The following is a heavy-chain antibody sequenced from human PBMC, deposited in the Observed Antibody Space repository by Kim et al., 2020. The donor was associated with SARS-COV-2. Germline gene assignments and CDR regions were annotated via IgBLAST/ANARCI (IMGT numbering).Heavy chain of an antibody. CDR3: TTHLWFGELLLDY. J-gene: IGHJ4*01. D-gene: IGHD3-10*01. V-gene: IGHV3-15*01. CDR1: GFTFSNAW. CDR2: IKSKTDGGTT. Sequence: GGSLRLSCAASGFTFSNAWMSWVRQAPGKGLEWVGCIKSKTDGGTTEYAAPVKGRFTISRDDSKHTLHLQMNSLKTEDTAVYYCTTHLWFGELLLDYWG.